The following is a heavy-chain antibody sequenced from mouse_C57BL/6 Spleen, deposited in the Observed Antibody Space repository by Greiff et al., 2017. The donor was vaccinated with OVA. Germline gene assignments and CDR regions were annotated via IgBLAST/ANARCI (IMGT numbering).Heavy chain of an antibody. V-gene: IGHV5-17*01. J-gene: IGHJ3*01. D-gene: IGHD4-1*01. CDR3: ARGLGRVFAY. Sequence: EVKVVEPGGGLVKPGGSLKLSCAASGFTFSDYGMHWVRQAPEKGLEWVAYISSGSSTIYYADTVKGRFTISRDNAKNTLFLQMTRLRSEDTAMYYCARGLGRVFAYWGQGALVTVSA. CDR1: GFTFSDYG. CDR2: ISSGSSTI.